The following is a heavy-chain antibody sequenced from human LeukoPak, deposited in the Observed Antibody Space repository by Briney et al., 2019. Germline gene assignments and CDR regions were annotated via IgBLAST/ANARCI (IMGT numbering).Heavy chain of an antibody. V-gene: IGHV3-23*01. D-gene: IGHD6-19*01. CDR2: ISGGTSGGYT. CDR1: GFTFSISA. CDR3: AKDFPASGWRGFDS. Sequence: GGSLRLSCAASGFTFSISAMTWVRQAPGKGLEWVSAISGGTSGGYTFYADSVKGRFTVSKDNSKNTLFLQMNSLRVEDTAMYYCAKDFPASGWRGFDSWGQGTLVTVSS. J-gene: IGHJ4*02.